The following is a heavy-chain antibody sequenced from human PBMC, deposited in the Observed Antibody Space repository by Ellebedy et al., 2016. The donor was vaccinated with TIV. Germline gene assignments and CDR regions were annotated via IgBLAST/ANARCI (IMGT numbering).Heavy chain of an antibody. CDR3: ARERELRYFDWLSSSDAFDI. CDR2: IIPIFGTA. V-gene: IGHV1-69*13. Sequence: SVKVSCXASGGTFSSYAISWVRQAPGQGLEWMGGIIPIFGTANYAQKFQGRVTITADESTSTAYMELSSLRSEDTAVYYCARERELRYFDWLSSSDAFDIWGQGTMVTVSS. J-gene: IGHJ3*02. CDR1: GGTFSSYA. D-gene: IGHD3-9*01.